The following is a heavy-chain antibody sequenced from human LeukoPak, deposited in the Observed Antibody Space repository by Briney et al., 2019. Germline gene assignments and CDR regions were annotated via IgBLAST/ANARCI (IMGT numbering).Heavy chain of an antibody. CDR1: GGSISSYY. CDR2: IYYSGST. D-gene: IGHD2-15*01. Sequence: SETLSLTCTVSGGSISSYYWSWIRQPPGKGLEWIAYIYYSGSTSYNPSLKSRVTISVDSSKNQLSLKMSSVTAADTAVYCCARAYCSAGSCFSRGNFDYWGQGTLVTVSS. V-gene: IGHV4-59*08. CDR3: ARAYCSAGSCFSRGNFDY. J-gene: IGHJ4*02.